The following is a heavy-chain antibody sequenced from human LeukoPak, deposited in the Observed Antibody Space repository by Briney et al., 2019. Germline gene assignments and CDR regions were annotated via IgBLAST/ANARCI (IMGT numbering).Heavy chain of an antibody. CDR1: GGSHSSSDHY. CDR2: IYYSHTT. CDR3: ARCESSSWSFKG. Sequence: SDTVSLPRTVSGGSHSSSDHYWSWIRQPRGKGLGWIPYIYYSHTTYYNQSRKSRVAISVDTHQNQFSAPLSAVTPPDPALLFGARCESSSWSFKGWGQGTLVTASS. D-gene: IGHD6-13*01. J-gene: IGHJ4*02. V-gene: IGHV4-30-4*02.